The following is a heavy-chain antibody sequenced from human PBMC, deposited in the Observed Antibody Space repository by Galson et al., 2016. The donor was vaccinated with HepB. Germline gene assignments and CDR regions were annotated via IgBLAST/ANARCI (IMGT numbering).Heavy chain of an antibody. CDR2: ITRSGDAT. V-gene: IGHV3-23*01. CDR1: GFSFSNSG. Sequence: SLRLSCAASGFSFSNSGMSWVRQAPGRGLEWVSGITRSGDATHYADFVKGRFTITRDNSNNTLNLQINSLRAEDPAIYYCAKRSPYYFDYWGQGTQVTVP. J-gene: IGHJ4*02. D-gene: IGHD3-10*01. CDR3: AKRSPYYFDY.